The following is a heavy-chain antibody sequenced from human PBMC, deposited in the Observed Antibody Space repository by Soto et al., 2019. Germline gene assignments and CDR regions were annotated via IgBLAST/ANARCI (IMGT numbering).Heavy chain of an antibody. CDR3: ARGRGYSYGLDP. CDR1: GDSISINNNY. D-gene: IGHD5-18*01. Sequence: PSETLSLTSIVSGDSISINNNYWRWIRQPPGEGLEWIGFISYSGTTSYSPSLKSRVAISLDTSKNQFSLSLSSVTAADTAVYYCARGRGYSYGLDPWGQGTLVTVS. J-gene: IGHJ5*02. CDR2: ISYSGTT. V-gene: IGHV4-30-4*01.